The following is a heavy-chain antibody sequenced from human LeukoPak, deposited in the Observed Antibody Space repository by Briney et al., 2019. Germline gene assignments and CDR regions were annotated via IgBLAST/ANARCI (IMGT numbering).Heavy chain of an antibody. CDR1: GFTFSSYG. V-gene: IGHV3-33*01. CDR3: ARVRRITIFGVVPDHGSAFDI. CDR2: IWYDGSNK. Sequence: GRSLRLSCAASGFTFSSYGMHWVRQAPGKGLEWVAVIWYDGSNKYYADSVKGRFTISRDNSKNTPYLQMNSLRAEDTAVYYCARVRRITIFGVVPDHGSAFDIWGQGTMVTVSS. D-gene: IGHD3-3*01. J-gene: IGHJ3*02.